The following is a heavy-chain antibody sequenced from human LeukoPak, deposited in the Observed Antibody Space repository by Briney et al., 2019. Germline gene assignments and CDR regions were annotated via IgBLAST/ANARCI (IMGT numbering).Heavy chain of an antibody. J-gene: IGHJ4*02. Sequence: PSETLSLTCTVSGYSISSGYYWGCIRQPPGKGLEWIGSIYHSGSTYYNPSLKSRVTISVDTSKNQFSLKLSSVTAADTAVYYCARDPDYYDSSGYYCAFDYWGQGTLVTVSS. CDR1: GYSISSGYY. CDR3: ARDPDYYDSSGYYCAFDY. D-gene: IGHD3-22*01. V-gene: IGHV4-38-2*02. CDR2: IYHSGST.